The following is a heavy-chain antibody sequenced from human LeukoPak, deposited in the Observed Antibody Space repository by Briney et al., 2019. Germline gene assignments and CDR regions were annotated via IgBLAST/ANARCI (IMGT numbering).Heavy chain of an antibody. Sequence: GGSLRLSCAASGFTFSSYAMSWVRQAPGKGLEWVSAISGSGGSTYYADSVKGRFTISRDNSKNTLYLQMNSLRAVDTAVYYCAKAIYDSSLGLLGYWGQGTLVTVSS. CDR1: GFTFSSYA. CDR3: AKAIYDSSLGLLGY. D-gene: IGHD3-22*01. J-gene: IGHJ4*02. V-gene: IGHV3-23*01. CDR2: ISGSGGST.